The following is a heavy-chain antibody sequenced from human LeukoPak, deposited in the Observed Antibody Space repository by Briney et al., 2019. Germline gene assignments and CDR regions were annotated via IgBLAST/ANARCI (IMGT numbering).Heavy chain of an antibody. CDR3: ARDRAGVPAAPGDY. CDR2: ISYDGTNK. V-gene: IGHV3-30-3*01. D-gene: IGHD2-2*01. J-gene: IGHJ4*02. CDR1: GFTFSSYA. Sequence: PGRSLRLSCAASGFTFSSYAMHWVRQAPGKGLEWVAVISYDGTNKYSADSVDGRFTFSKGHTKNTLYLQMNSLRAEDKAVYYCARDRAGVPAAPGDYWGQGTLVTVSS.